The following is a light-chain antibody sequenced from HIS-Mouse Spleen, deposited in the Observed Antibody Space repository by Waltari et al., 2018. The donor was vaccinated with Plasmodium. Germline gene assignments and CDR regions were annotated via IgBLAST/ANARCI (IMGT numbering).Light chain of an antibody. CDR2: KDR. Sequence: SYELTQPPSVSVSPGQTARITCSGDALPKQYAYWYQQKPGQAPVLVIYKDRERPSGLPERVSGSSSGTTVTLTISGVQAEDEADYYCQSADSSGTYQVFGGGTKLTVL. V-gene: IGLV3-25*03. CDR3: QSADSSGTYQV. J-gene: IGLJ2*01. CDR1: ALPKQY.